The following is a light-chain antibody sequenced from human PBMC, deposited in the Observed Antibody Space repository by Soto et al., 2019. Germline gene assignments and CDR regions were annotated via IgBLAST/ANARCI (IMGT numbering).Light chain of an antibody. V-gene: IGKV1D-16*01. CDR3: QQYKTFWT. CDR2: TAS. Sequence: DIQLTQSPSSLSASVVDIFTITFRAIQVLNNWLAWYQQKPGKAPKVLIYTASSLQSGVPSRFSGSGSGTEFTLTISSLQPDDFATYYCQQYKTFWTFGQGTKVDI. CDR1: QVLNNW. J-gene: IGKJ1*01.